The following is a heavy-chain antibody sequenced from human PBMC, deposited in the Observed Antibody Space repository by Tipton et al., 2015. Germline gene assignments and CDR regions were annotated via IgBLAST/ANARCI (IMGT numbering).Heavy chain of an antibody. D-gene: IGHD3-22*01. CDR1: GGSVTSNNYF. Sequence: TLSLTCSVSGGSVTSNNYFWSWIRQPPGKGLEWIGYIFHSGSTSYNPSLRSRVFISIDTSKNQFSLKLNSVTAADTAVYYCARGGAGYYYDSVGSLSWGQGTLVTVSS. J-gene: IGHJ5*02. V-gene: IGHV4-61*01. CDR3: ARGGAGYYYDSVGSLS. CDR2: IFHSGST.